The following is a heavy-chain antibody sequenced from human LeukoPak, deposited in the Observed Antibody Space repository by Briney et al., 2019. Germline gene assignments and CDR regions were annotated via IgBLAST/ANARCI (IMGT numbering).Heavy chain of an antibody. CDR1: GFTFSSYS. J-gene: IGHJ4*02. D-gene: IGHD6-19*01. V-gene: IGHV3-21*01. CDR3: ARQQWLGGAYYFDY. CDR2: ISSSSSYI. Sequence: GGSLRLSCAGSGFTFSSYSMNWVRQAPGKGLEWVSSISSSSSYIYYADSVKGRFTISRDNAKNSLYLQMNSLRAEDTAVYYCARQQWLGGAYYFDYWGQGTLVTVSS.